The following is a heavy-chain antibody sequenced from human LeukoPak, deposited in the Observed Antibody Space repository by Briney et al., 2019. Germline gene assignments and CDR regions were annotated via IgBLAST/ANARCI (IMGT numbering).Heavy chain of an antibody. CDR2: IYTSGST. Sequence: SETLSLTCTVSGGSISSGSYYWSWIRQPAGKGLEWIGRIYTSGSTNYNPSLKSRVTMSVDTSKNQFSLKLSSVTAADTAVYYCARGDYGDYPGYYYMDVWGKGTTVTISS. CDR1: GGSISSGSYY. D-gene: IGHD4-17*01. J-gene: IGHJ6*03. CDR3: ARGDYGDYPGYYYMDV. V-gene: IGHV4-61*02.